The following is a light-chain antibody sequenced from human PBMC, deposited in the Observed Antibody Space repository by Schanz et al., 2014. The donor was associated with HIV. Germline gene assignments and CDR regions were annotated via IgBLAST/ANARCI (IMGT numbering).Light chain of an antibody. J-gene: IGLJ3*02. Sequence: QSVLTQPPSVSGTPGQRVTISCSGSDSNIGNNAAFWYQHLPGTAPKLLIYRNNQRPSGVSNRFSGSKSGNTASLTVSGLQAEDEADYYCNSYVGNSVWVFGGGTKLTVL. CDR2: RNN. CDR1: DSNIGNNA. V-gene: IGLV1-44*01. CDR3: NSYVGNSVWV.